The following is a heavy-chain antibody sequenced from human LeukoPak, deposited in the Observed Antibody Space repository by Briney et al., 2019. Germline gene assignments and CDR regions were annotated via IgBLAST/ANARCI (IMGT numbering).Heavy chain of an antibody. D-gene: IGHD4-17*01. J-gene: IGHJ4*02. CDR2: IRQDGSQK. Sequence: GGSLRLSCAASGFTFSNFWMSWVRQAPGKGLEWVATIRQDGSQKYYVDSVKGRFTISRDNAKNSLYLQMNSLRGEDTAVYYCARLYRDVTTFDYWGQGTLVTVSS. CDR3: ARLYRDVTTFDY. V-gene: IGHV3-7*01. CDR1: GFTFSNFW.